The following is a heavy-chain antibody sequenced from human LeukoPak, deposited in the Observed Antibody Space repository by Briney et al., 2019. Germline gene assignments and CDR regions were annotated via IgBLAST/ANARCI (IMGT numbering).Heavy chain of an antibody. D-gene: IGHD6-6*01. J-gene: IGHJ4*02. CDR1: GGSISSYC. CDR3: VRHSRRPDFDY. V-gene: IGHV4-59*08. CDR2: IYYSGST. Sequence: PSETLSLTCTVSGGSISSYCWSWIRQPPGKGLEWIGYIYYSGSTNYNPPLKSRVTISVDTSKNQFSLKLSSVTAADTAIYYCVRHSRRPDFDYWGQGTLVTVSS.